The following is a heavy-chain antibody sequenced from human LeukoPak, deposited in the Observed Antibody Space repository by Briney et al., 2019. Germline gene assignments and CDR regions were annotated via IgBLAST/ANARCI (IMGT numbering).Heavy chain of an antibody. CDR1: GFTFSSYA. CDR2: ISYDGSNK. V-gene: IGHV3-30*04. J-gene: IGHJ3*02. Sequence: GGSLRLSCAASGFTFSSYAMHWVRQAPGKGLEWVAVISYDGSNKYYADSVKGRFTISRGNSKNTLYLQMNSLRAEDTAVYYCASDIYYYGSGSYYSDTTFRAFDIWGQGTMVTVSS. D-gene: IGHD3-10*01. CDR3: ASDIYYYGSGSYYSDTTFRAFDI.